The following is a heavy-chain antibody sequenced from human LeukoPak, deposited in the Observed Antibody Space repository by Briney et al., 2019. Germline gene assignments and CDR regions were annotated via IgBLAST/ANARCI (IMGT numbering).Heavy chain of an antibody. V-gene: IGHV3-30-3*01. CDR2: ISYDGSNK. J-gene: IGHJ4*02. CDR3: ARGGEVVYDY. Sequence: GGSLRLSCAASGFTFSSYAMHWVRQAPGKGLEGVAVISYDGSNKYYADPVKGRFTISRDNSKNTLYLQMNSLRAEDTAVYYCARGGEVVYDYWGQGTLVTVSS. D-gene: IGHD5/OR15-5a*01. CDR1: GFTFSSYA.